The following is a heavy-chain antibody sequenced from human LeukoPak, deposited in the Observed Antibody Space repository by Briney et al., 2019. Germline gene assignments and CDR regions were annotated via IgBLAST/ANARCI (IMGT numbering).Heavy chain of an antibody. J-gene: IGHJ6*02. V-gene: IGHV4-34*01. CDR1: GGSFSGYY. Sequence: SETLSLTCAVYGGSFSGYYWSWIRQPPGKGLGWIGEINHSGSTNYNPSLKSRVTISVDTSKNQFSLKLSSVTAADTAVYYCARARRGGYYYYGMDVWGQGTTVTVSS. CDR2: INHSGST. CDR3: ARARRGGYYYYGMDV. D-gene: IGHD2-15*01.